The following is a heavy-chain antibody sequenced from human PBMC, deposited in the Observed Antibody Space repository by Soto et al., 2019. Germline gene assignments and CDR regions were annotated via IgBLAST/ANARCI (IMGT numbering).Heavy chain of an antibody. CDR3: TTDLATVPTGPFDY. CDR1: GFTFSNAW. CDR2: IKSKTDGGTT. D-gene: IGHD4-17*01. J-gene: IGHJ4*02. Sequence: PGGSLRLSCAASGFTFSNAWMSWARQAPGKGLEWVGRIKSKTDGGTTDYAAPVKGRFTISRDDSKNTLYLQMNSLKTEDTAVYYCTTDLATVPTGPFDYWGQGSLVTVSS. V-gene: IGHV3-15*01.